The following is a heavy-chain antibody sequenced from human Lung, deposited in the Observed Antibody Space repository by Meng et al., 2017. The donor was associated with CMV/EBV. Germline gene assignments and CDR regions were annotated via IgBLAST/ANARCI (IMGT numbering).Heavy chain of an antibody. D-gene: IGHD1-1*01. J-gene: IGHJ4*02. Sequence: SXKISXTSSEFTSGSYGMHWVRQPPGKGLEWVAFLWYDGSHEYLADSVRGRFSISRDNSKSTVYLQMNSLRAEDTAFYYCARDSALSTGTTPDFYSWGQGXLVTVSS. CDR2: LWYDGSHE. V-gene: IGHV3-33*01. CDR1: EFTSGSYG. CDR3: ARDSALSTGTTPDFYS.